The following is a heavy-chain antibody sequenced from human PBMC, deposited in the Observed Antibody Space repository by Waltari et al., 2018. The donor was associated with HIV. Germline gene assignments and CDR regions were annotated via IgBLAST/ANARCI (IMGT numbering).Heavy chain of an antibody. CDR2: INPDKGGT. J-gene: IGHJ4*02. Sequence: QVQLVQSGAEVKKPGASLKVSCKASGYTFTGYYMHWVRQAPGQGLEWMGWINPDKGGTKYAQKVQGRVTMTRDTSFSTAYMELSRLRSDDTAVYYCARDICNGGSCYSYYFDYWGQGTLVTVSS. V-gene: IGHV1-2*02. CDR1: GYTFTGYY. D-gene: IGHD2-15*01. CDR3: ARDICNGGSCYSYYFDY.